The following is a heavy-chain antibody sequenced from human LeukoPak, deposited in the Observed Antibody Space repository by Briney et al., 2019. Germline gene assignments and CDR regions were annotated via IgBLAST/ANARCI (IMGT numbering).Heavy chain of an antibody. CDR1: GGSISSYY. CDR2: FYYTGST. J-gene: IGHJ3*02. D-gene: IGHD6-19*01. V-gene: IGHV4-59*01. Sequence: PSETLSLTCTVSGGSISSYYWTWIRQPPGKGLEWIGFFYYTGSTKYNPSLKSRVTISVDTSKNQFSLKLTPVTAADTAVYYCARPYNSGWYGAFDIWGQGTVVTVSS. CDR3: ARPYNSGWYGAFDI.